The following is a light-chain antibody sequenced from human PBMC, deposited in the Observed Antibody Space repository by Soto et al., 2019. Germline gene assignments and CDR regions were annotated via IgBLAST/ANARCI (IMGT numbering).Light chain of an antibody. V-gene: IGLV2-11*01. CDR2: DVS. Sequence: QSALTQPRSVSGSPGQSVTISCTGTSSDVGGYNYVSWYQQHPGKAPKLMIYDVSKRPSGVPDRFSGSKSGNTASLTISGLQAEDEADYYCCSYAGSPFGTGTQLTVL. CDR1: SSDVGGYNY. CDR3: CSYAGSP. J-gene: IGLJ1*01.